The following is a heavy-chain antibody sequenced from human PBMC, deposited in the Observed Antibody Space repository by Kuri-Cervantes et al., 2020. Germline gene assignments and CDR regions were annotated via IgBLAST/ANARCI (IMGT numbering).Heavy chain of an antibody. J-gene: IGHJ3*01. CDR1: GFTFSSYE. CDR3: AKGVVYASSSDAFDF. Sequence: GESLKISCAASGFTFSSYEMNWVRQAPGKGLEWVSAISGTGGTTYYADSVKGRFTISRDNSKNTLYLQMNSLRAEDTAVYYCAKGVVYASSSDAFDFWGQGTMVTVSS. CDR2: ISGTGGTT. D-gene: IGHD6-6*01. V-gene: IGHV3-23*01.